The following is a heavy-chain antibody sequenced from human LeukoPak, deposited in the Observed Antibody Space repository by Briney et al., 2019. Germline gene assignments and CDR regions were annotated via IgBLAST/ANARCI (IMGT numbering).Heavy chain of an antibody. Sequence: GGSLRLSCAASGFTVSSNYMSWVRQDPGKGLEWVSVIYSGGSTYYADSVKGRFTISRDNSKNTLYLQMNSLRAEDTAVYYCASLSSSWYYFDYWGQGTLVTVSS. CDR3: ASLSSSWYYFDY. CDR2: IYSGGST. D-gene: IGHD6-13*01. V-gene: IGHV3-53*01. J-gene: IGHJ4*02. CDR1: GFTVSSNY.